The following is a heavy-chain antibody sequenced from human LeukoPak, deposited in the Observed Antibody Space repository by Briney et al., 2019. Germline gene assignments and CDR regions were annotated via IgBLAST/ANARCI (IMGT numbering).Heavy chain of an antibody. Sequence: AGGSLRLSCAASGFTFDDYAMHWVRQAPGKGLEWVSLISWDGGSTYYADSVKGRFTISRDNSKNSLYLQMNSLRAEDTALYYCAKPTMVQGVIIGLFDWGQGTLVTVSS. CDR2: ISWDGGST. V-gene: IGHV3-43D*03. CDR1: GFTFDDYA. CDR3: AKPTMVQGVIIGLFD. D-gene: IGHD3-10*01. J-gene: IGHJ4*02.